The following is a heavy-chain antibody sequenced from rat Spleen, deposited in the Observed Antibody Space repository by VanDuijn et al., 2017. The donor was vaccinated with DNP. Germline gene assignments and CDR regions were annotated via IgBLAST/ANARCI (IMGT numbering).Heavy chain of an antibody. Sequence: EVQLVESDGGLVQPGRSLKVSCAASGFTFSDYYMAWVRQAPTKGLEWVATISYDGSSTYYRDSVKGRFTISRDNAESTLYLQMDSLRSEDTAIYYCAKGPNYGGWSDYFDYWGQGVMVTVSS. V-gene: IGHV5-29*01. D-gene: IGHD1-11*01. CDR3: AKGPNYGGWSDYFDY. CDR1: GFTFSDYY. J-gene: IGHJ2*01. CDR2: ISYDGSST.